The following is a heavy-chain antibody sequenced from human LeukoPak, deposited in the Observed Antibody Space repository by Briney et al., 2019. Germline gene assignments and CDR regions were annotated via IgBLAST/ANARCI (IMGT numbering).Heavy chain of an antibody. CDR1: GYTFTSYY. V-gene: IGHV1-46*01. Sequence: ASVKVSCKASGYTFTSYYMHWVRQAPGQGLEWMGIINPSGGSTSYAQKFQGRVTMTRDMSTSTVYMELSSLRSEDTAVYYCAREGAWAYYCMDVWGKGTTVTVS. J-gene: IGHJ6*03. CDR3: AREGAWAYYCMDV. CDR2: INPSGGST. D-gene: IGHD1-26*01.